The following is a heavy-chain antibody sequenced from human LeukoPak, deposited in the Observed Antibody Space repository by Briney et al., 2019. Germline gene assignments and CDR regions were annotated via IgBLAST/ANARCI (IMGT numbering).Heavy chain of an antibody. CDR2: INPNSGGT. V-gene: IGHV1-2*02. CDR1: GYTFTGYY. Sequence: GSVKVSCKASGYTFTGYYMHWVRQAPGQGLEWMGWINPNSGGTNYAQKFQGRVTMTTDTSTSTAYMELRSLRSDDTAVYYCARDPAAAGTNHYYYYGMDVWGQGTTVTVSS. D-gene: IGHD6-13*01. J-gene: IGHJ6*02. CDR3: ARDPAAAGTNHYYYYGMDV.